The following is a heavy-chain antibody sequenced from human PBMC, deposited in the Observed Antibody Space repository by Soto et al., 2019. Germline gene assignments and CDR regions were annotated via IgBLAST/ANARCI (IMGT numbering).Heavy chain of an antibody. CDR2: VSPSGTT. CDR1: GDSISVGYY. Sequence: QVQLQESGPGLVKPSQTLSLTCTVSGDSISVGYYWSWIRQHPGKGLEWIGYVSPSGTTYYNPSLKSRVSISTDRSKNQFSLEVSSVTDADTAVYYCARDRGSYGMDVWGQGTTVTVSS. J-gene: IGHJ6*02. V-gene: IGHV4-31*03. CDR3: ARDRGSYGMDV.